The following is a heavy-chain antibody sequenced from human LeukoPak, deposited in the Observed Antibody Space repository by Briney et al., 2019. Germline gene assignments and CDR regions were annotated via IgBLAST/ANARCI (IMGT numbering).Heavy chain of an antibody. CDR3: ARDGQSWFDP. J-gene: IGHJ5*02. D-gene: IGHD3/OR15-3a*01. V-gene: IGHV3-30*03. CDR2: ISYDGSNK. Sequence: GGSLRLSCAASGFTFSSYGMHWVRQAPGKGLEWVAVISYDGSNKYCADSVKGRFTISRDNSKNTLYLQMNSLRAEDTAVYYCARDGQSWFDPWGQGTLVTVSS. CDR1: GFTFSSYG.